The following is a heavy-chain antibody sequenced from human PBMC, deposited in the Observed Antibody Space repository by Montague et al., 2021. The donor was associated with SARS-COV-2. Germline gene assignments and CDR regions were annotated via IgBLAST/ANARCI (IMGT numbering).Heavy chain of an antibody. J-gene: IGHJ2*01. CDR3: ARRGYYDSAGYYWHLDL. CDR2: ISSNGKT. CDR1: GGSINDHY. D-gene: IGHD3-22*01. Sequence: SETLSLTCTVSGGSINDHYWSWIRQSPGKGLEWIGYISSNGKTNYNPSLKSRVTMSADASRNEFSLKLDSVTAADTAVYFCARRGYYDSAGYYWHLDLWGRGMLVTVSS. V-gene: IGHV4-4*09.